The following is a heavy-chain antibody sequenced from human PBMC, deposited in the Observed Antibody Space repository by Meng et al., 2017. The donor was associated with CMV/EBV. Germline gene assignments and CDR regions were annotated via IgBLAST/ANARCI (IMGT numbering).Heavy chain of an antibody. V-gene: IGHV1-46*01. J-gene: IGHJ6*02. CDR2: INPSGGST. CDR1: GYTFTSYY. CDR3: ARGSWGDWGSFYYYGMDV. D-gene: IGHD7-27*01. Sequence: ASVKVSCKASGYTFTSYYMHWVRQAPGQGLEWMGIINPSGGSTSYAQKFQGRVTMTRDTSTSTVYMELSSLRSEDTAVYYCARGSWGDWGSFYYYGMDVWGQGTTVTVSS.